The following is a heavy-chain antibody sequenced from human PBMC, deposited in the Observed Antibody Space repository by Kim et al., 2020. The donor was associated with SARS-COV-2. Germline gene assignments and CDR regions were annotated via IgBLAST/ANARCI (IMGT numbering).Heavy chain of an antibody. CDR2: ISYDGSNK. Sequence: GGSLRLSCAASGFTFSSYGMHWVRQAPGKGLEWVAVISYDGSNKYYADSVKGRFTISRDNSKNTLYLQMNSLRAEDTAVYYCAKEPLDFWSGYYGWTGGYYYYGMDVWGQGTTVTVSS. D-gene: IGHD3-3*01. CDR1: GFTFSSYG. V-gene: IGHV3-30*18. J-gene: IGHJ6*02. CDR3: AKEPLDFWSGYYGWTGGYYYYGMDV.